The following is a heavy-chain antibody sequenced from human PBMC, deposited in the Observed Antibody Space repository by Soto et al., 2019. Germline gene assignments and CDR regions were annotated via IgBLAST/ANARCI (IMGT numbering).Heavy chain of an antibody. CDR1: GVSLTNYY. Sequence: QVQLQESGPGLVKPSETLSLTCTVSGVSLTNYYCSWIRQPAGKGLEWIGRIFTSESTNYNPALRGRVTMSVDTSKNQFSLKLTSVTAADTAMYYCAVDYGGNSFDYWGQGTLVTVSS. CDR3: AVDYGGNSFDY. D-gene: IGHD4-17*01. V-gene: IGHV4-4*07. J-gene: IGHJ4*02. CDR2: IFTSEST.